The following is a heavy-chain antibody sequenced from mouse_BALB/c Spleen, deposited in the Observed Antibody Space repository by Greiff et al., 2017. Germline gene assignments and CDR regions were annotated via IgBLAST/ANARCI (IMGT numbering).Heavy chain of an antibody. CDR3: ARLYYRYLNFDY. Sequence: QVQLQQSGPELVKPGASVKMSCKASGYTFTDYVISWVKQRTGQGLEWIGEIYPGSGSTYYNEKFKGKATLTADKSSNTAYMQLSSLTSEDSAVYFCARLYYRYLNFDYWGQGTTLTVSS. D-gene: IGHD2-14*01. V-gene: IGHV1-81*01. CDR2: IYPGSGST. CDR1: GYTFTDYV. J-gene: IGHJ2*01.